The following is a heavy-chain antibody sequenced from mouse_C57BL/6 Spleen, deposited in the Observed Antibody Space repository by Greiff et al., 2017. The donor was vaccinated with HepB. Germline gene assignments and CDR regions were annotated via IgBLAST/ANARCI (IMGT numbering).Heavy chain of an antibody. CDR2: INPGRGGT. J-gene: IGHJ4*01. V-gene: IGHV1-54*01. D-gene: IGHD3-3*01. CDR3: ARGGTRDAMDY. CDR1: GYAFTNYL. Sequence: VQLQQSGAELVRPGTSVKVSCKASGYAFTNYLIEWVKQRPGQGLEWIGVINPGRGGTNYNEKFKGKATLTADKSSSTAYMQLSSLTSEDSAVYCCARGGTRDAMDYWGQGTSVTVTS.